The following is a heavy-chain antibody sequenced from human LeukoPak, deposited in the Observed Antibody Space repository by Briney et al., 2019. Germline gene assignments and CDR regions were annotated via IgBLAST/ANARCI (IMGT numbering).Heavy chain of an antibody. CDR3: ARGHYDSSGYYHLDY. D-gene: IGHD3-22*01. V-gene: IGHV4-31*03. CDR1: GGSISSGGYY. Sequence: PSQTLSLTCTVSGGSISSGGYYWSWIRQHPGKALEWIGYIYNRGSTAYYSASLKSRISISADTSKNQFSLKLSSVTDADTAVYHCARGHYDSSGYYHLDYWGQGTLVTVSS. CDR2: IYNRGSTA. J-gene: IGHJ4*02.